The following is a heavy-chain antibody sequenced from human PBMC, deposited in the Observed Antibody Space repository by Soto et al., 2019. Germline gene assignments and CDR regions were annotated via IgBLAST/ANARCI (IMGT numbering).Heavy chain of an antibody. V-gene: IGHV3-7*01. D-gene: IGHD1-20*01. CDR3: ARVYRDKADNWNYFDY. CDR2: IKQDGSEK. Sequence: GGSLRLSCAASVFTFSSYCMSWVRQAPGKGLEWVANIKQDGSEKYYVDSVKGRFTISRDNAKNSLYLQMNSLRAEDTAVYYCARVYRDKADNWNYFDYWGQGTLVTVSS. J-gene: IGHJ4*02. CDR1: VFTFSSYC.